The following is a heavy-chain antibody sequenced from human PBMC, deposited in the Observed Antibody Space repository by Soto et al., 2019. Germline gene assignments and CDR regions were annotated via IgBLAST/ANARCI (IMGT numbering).Heavy chain of an antibody. D-gene: IGHD1-26*01. V-gene: IGHV1-3*01. Sequence: ASVKVSCKASGYTFTSYAMHWVRQAPGQRLEWMGWINAGNGNTKYSQKFQGRVSITRDTSASTAYMELSSLRSEDTAMYYCARGPKSGHYFLALFDYCGQGTLVPVSS. J-gene: IGHJ4*02. CDR2: INAGNGNT. CDR3: ARGPKSGHYFLALFDY. CDR1: GYTFTSYA.